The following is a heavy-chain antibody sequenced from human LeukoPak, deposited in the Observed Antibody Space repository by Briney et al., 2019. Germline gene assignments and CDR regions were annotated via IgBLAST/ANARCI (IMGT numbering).Heavy chain of an antibody. V-gene: IGHV1-46*03. CDR1: GYTFTSYY. CDR2: INPSGCST. Sequence: ASVKVSCKASGYTFTSYYMHWVRQAPGQGLEWMGIINPSGCSTSYAQKFQGRVTMTRDTSTSTVYMELSSLRSEDTAVYYCARDPYVSGSYGWLDPWGQGTLVTVSS. D-gene: IGHD3-10*01. CDR3: ARDPYVSGSYGWLDP. J-gene: IGHJ5*02.